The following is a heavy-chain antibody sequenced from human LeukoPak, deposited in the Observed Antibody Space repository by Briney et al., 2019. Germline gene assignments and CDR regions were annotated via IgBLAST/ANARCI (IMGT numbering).Heavy chain of an antibody. CDR1: GYSISSGYY. J-gene: IGHJ6*03. CDR2: IYYSGST. Sequence: PSETLSLTCTVSGYSISSGYYWSWIRQTPGKGLEWIGYIYYSGSTNFNPSLKSRVTISVDTSKNQFSLKMSSVTAADTAVYFCAGGGPPGYYYDYYMDVWGKGTTVTISS. V-gene: IGHV4-61*01. CDR3: AGGGPPGYYYDYYMDV.